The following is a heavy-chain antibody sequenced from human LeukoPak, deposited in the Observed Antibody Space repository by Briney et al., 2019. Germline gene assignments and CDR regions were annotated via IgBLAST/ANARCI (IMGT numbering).Heavy chain of an antibody. CDR3: ARVEYSSSSGAFDI. V-gene: IGHV4-61*01. Sequence: SETLSLTCTVSGGSISSSSYYWRWIRQPPGKGLEWVGYIYYSGSTNYNPSLKSRVTISVDTSKNQFSLKLSSVTAADTAVYYCARVEYSSSSGAFDIWGQGTMVTVSS. D-gene: IGHD6-6*01. CDR1: GGSISSSSYY. CDR2: IYYSGST. J-gene: IGHJ3*02.